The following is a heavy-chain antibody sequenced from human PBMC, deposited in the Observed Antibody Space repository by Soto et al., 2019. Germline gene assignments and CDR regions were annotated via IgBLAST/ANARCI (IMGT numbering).Heavy chain of an antibody. CDR3: ASDTHGRWRYYFAS. V-gene: IGHV3-33*01. CDR1: GFTFSSYG. J-gene: IGHJ4*02. CDR2: IWYDGSNK. D-gene: IGHD1-26*01. Sequence: QVQLVESGGGVVQPGRSLRLSCAASGFTFSSYGMHWVRQAPGKGLEWVAVIWYDGSNKYYADSVKGRFTISRDNSKNTLYLQMNSLRAEDTAVYYCASDTHGRWRYYFASWGQGTLVTVSS.